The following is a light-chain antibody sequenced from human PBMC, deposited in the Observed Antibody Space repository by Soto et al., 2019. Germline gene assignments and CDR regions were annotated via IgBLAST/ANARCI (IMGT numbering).Light chain of an antibody. CDR3: CSFAGSNPFPYV. CDR2: EVN. V-gene: IGLV2-23*02. CDR1: ISDVGSHNL. J-gene: IGLJ1*01. Sequence: QSVLTQPASVSGSPGQSITISCTGTISDVGSHNLVSWYQQHPDKAPKLIIYEVNERPSGVSSRFSGSKSGNTASLTVSGLQPADEADYHCCSFAGSNPFPYVFGTGTKVTVL.